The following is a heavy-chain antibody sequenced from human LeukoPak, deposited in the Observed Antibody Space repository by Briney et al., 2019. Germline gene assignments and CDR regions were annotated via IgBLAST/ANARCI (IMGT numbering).Heavy chain of an antibody. CDR2: INPSGGST. CDR3: ARVRGYYDSSGYSYFDY. D-gene: IGHD3-22*01. Sequence: GASVKVSCKASGYTFTSYYMHWVRQAPGQGLEWMGIINPSGGSTSYAQKFQGRVTMTRDTSTSTVYMELSSLGSEDTAVYYCARVRGYYDSSGYSYFDYWGQGTLVTVSS. CDR1: GYTFTSYY. J-gene: IGHJ4*02. V-gene: IGHV1-46*01.